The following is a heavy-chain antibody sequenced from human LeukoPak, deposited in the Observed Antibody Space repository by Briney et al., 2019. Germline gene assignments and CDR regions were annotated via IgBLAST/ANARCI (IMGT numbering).Heavy chain of an antibody. J-gene: IGHJ4*02. CDR1: GYTFTSYG. V-gene: IGHV1-18*01. CDR2: ISAYNGNT. CDR3: ARDKGNYGDHAVGY. D-gene: IGHD4-17*01. Sequence: ASVKVSCKASGYTFTSYGISWVRQAPGQGVERMGWISAYNGNTNYAQKLQGRVTMTTDTSTSTAYMELRSLRSDDTAVYYCARDKGNYGDHAVGYWGQGTLVTVSS.